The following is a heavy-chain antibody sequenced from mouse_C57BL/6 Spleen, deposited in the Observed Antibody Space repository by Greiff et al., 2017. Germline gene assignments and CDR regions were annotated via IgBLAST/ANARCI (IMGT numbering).Heavy chain of an antibody. CDR3: AISGIYYGYSWFAY. V-gene: IGHV1-61*01. CDR2: IYPSDSDT. J-gene: IGHJ3*01. Sequence: QVQLQQPGAELVRPGSSVKLSCKASGYTFTSYWMDWVKQRPGQGLEWIGNIYPSDSDTHYNQKFKDKATLTVDKSSSTAYMQLSSLTSEDSAVSYCAISGIYYGYSWFAYWGQGTLVTVSA. D-gene: IGHD2-2*01. CDR1: GYTFTSYW.